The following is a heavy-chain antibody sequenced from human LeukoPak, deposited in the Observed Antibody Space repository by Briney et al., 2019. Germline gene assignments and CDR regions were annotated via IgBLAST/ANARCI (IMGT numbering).Heavy chain of an antibody. CDR1: GYTFTSYA. D-gene: IGHD1-14*01. V-gene: IGHV7-4-1*02. CDR2: INTNTGNP. J-gene: IGHJ4*02. Sequence: ASVKVSCKASGYTFTSYAMNWVRQAPGQGLEWMGWINTNTGNPTYAQGFTGRFVFSLDTSVSTAYLQISSLKAEDTAVYYCARVDRPEFNPRLPFDYWGQGTLVTVSS. CDR3: ARVDRPEFNPRLPFDY.